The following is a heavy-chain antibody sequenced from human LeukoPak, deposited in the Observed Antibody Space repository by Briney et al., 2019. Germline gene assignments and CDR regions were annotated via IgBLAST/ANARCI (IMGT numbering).Heavy chain of an antibody. J-gene: IGHJ4*02. V-gene: IGHV3-11*04. D-gene: IGHD1-26*01. CDR3: ARAVGYVDY. CDR2: IFISGSTT. CDR1: VFTFCVYY. Sequence: PRGSLRLSCAASVFTFCVYYVSWIRAAPGEGVEWVSYIFISGSTTYYADSERGRFTISRDNAKNSQYLQMNSLRAEETDVYYCARAVGYVDYWGQGTLVTVSS.